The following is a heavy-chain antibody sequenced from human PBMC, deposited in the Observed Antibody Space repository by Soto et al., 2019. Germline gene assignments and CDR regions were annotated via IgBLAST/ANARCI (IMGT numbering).Heavy chain of an antibody. CDR1: GYTFTSYD. V-gene: IGHV1-8*01. CDR2: MNPNSGNT. Sequence: QVKLVQSGAEVKKPGASVKVSCKASGYTFTSYDINWVRQATGQGLEWMGWMNPNSGNTGYAQKFQGRVTMTRNTSINTAYMELSSLRSEDTAVYYCAREHSSSWRFDYWGQGTLVTVSS. D-gene: IGHD6-13*01. CDR3: AREHSSSWRFDY. J-gene: IGHJ4*02.